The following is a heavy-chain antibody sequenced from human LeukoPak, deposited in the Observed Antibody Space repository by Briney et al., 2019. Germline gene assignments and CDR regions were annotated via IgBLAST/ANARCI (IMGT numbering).Heavy chain of an antibody. V-gene: IGHV3-21*01. CDR1: GFTLSSYS. Sequence: GGSLRLSCAASGFTLSSYSMNWVRQAPGKGLEWVSSIGSSSSYIYYADSVKGRFTISRGNAKNSLYLQMNSLRAEDTAVYYCARELPANYWGQGTLVTVSS. CDR2: IGSSSSYI. D-gene: IGHD2-15*01. CDR3: ARELPANY. J-gene: IGHJ4*02.